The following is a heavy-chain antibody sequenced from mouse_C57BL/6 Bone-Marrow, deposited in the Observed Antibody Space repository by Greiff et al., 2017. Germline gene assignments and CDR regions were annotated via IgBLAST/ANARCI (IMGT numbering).Heavy chain of an antibody. J-gene: IGHJ4*01. D-gene: IGHD2-3*01. CDR1: GFTFSSYG. Sequence: DVQLVESGGDLVKPGGSLKLSCAASGFTFSSYGMSWVRQTPDKRLEWVATISSGGSYTYYPDSVKGRFTISRDNAKNTLYLQMSSLKSEDTAMXYCARYDPYYAMDYWGQGTSVTVSS. V-gene: IGHV5-6*01. CDR3: ARYDPYYAMDY. CDR2: ISSGGSYT.